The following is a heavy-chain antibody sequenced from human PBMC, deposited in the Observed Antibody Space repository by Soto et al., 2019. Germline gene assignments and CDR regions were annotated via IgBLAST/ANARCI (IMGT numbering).Heavy chain of an antibody. D-gene: IGHD6-13*01. Sequence: QITLKESGPPLVKPTQTLTLTCTFSGFSLSTSGVGVGWIRQPPGKALEWLALIYWDDDKRYSPSLKSRLTITKDTSKNQVVLTMTNMDPVDTATYYCAHRPFDSSSLYGWFDPWGQGTLVTVSS. V-gene: IGHV2-5*02. CDR3: AHRPFDSSSLYGWFDP. J-gene: IGHJ5*02. CDR2: IYWDDDK. CDR1: GFSLSTSGVG.